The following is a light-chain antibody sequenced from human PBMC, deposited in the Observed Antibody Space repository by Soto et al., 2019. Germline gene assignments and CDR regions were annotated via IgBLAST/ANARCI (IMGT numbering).Light chain of an antibody. CDR3: QQYGSLLT. J-gene: IGKJ4*01. CDR1: QSVSSSY. CDR2: GAS. V-gene: IGKV3-20*01. Sequence: EIVLTQSPGTLSLSPGERATLSCRASQSVSSSYLAWYQQKPGQAPRLLIYGASSRATGIPDRFSGSGSGTDFTLTISRLEPDDVAVYYCQQYGSLLTFGGGTKVEIK.